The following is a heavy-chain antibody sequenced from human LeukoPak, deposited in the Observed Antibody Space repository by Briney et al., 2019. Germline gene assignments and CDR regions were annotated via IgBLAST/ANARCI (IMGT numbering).Heavy chain of an antibody. CDR3: ARESRGSSWYPAGQGDGAFDI. D-gene: IGHD6-13*01. Sequence: SQTLSLTCTVSGGSISSGSYYWSWIRQPAGKGLEWIGRIYTSGSTNYNPSLKSRVTISVDTSKNQFSLKLSSVTAADTAVYYCARESRGSSWYPAGQGDGAFDIWGQGTMVTVSS. V-gene: IGHV4-61*02. CDR1: GGSISSGSYY. J-gene: IGHJ3*02. CDR2: IYTSGST.